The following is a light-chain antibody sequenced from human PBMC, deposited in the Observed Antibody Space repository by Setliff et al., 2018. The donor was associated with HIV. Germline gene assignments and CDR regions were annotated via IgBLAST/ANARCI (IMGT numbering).Light chain of an antibody. Sequence: SALAQPASVSGSPGQSITISCTGTSSDVGGYNYVSWYQQHPGKAPKVMIYDVSNRPSGVSNRFSGSKSGNTASLTISGLQAEDEADYYCSSYTSSSTLLFGTGTKGTVL. J-gene: IGLJ1*01. CDR2: DVS. CDR3: SSYTSSSTLL. V-gene: IGLV2-14*03. CDR1: SSDVGGYNY.